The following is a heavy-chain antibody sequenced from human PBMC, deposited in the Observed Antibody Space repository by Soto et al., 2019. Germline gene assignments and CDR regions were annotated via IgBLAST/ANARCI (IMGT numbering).Heavy chain of an antibody. V-gene: IGHV3-64*01. CDR1: GFTFSSYA. Sequence: GGSLRLSCAASGFTFSSYAMHWVRQAPGKGLEYVSAISSNGGSTYYANSVKGRFTISRDNSKNTLYLQMGSLRAEDMAVYYCARDRDVLTGDPMDVWGQGTTVTVSS. J-gene: IGHJ6*02. CDR2: ISSNGGST. CDR3: ARDRDVLTGDPMDV. D-gene: IGHD7-27*01.